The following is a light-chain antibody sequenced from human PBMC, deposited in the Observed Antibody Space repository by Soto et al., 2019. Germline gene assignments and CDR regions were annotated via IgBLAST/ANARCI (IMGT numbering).Light chain of an antibody. CDR3: QQYGSSLT. Sequence: EIVLTQSPVTLSLSPGQGAALSCRASQSISNYLAWYQQKPGQAPRLLIYDASNRATGIPARFSGSGSGTDFTLTISRLEPEDFAVYWCQQYGSSLTFGQGTKVDIK. J-gene: IGKJ1*01. CDR1: QSISNY. V-gene: IGKV3-20*01. CDR2: DAS.